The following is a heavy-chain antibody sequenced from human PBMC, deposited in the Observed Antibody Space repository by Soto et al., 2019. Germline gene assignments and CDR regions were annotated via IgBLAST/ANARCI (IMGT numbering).Heavy chain of an antibody. CDR1: GGSISSYY. CDR2: IYYSGST. J-gene: IGHJ4*02. CDR3: ARMRNILTGYPGRFDY. D-gene: IGHD3-9*01. V-gene: IGHV4-59*01. Sequence: QVQLQESGPGLVKPSETLSLTCTVSGGSISSYYWSWIRQPPGKGLEWIGYIYYSGSTNYNPSLKSRVTISVDTSKIQFSLKLSSVTAADTAVYYCARMRNILTGYPGRFDYWGQGTLVTVSS.